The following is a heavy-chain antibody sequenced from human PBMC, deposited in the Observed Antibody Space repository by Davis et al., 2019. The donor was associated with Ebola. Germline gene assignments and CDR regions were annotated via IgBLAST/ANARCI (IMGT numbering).Heavy chain of an antibody. CDR1: GYTFTSYY. Sequence: ASVKVSCKASGYTFTSYYMHWVRQAPGQGLEWMGIINPSGGSTSYAQKFQGRVTMTRDTSTSTVYMELSSLRSEETAVYYCARDRVTIFGVVIISYGMDVWGQGTTVTVSS. V-gene: IGHV1-46*01. J-gene: IGHJ6*02. CDR3: ARDRVTIFGVVIISYGMDV. D-gene: IGHD3-3*01. CDR2: INPSGGST.